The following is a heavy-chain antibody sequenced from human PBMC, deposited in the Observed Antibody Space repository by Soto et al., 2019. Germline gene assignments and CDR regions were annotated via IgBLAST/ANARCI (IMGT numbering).Heavy chain of an antibody. Sequence: ASVKVSCKASVFTFTSSAVQWVRQARGQRLEWIGWIVVGSGNTNYAQKFQERVTITRDMSTSTAYMELSSLRSEDTAVYYCAAERGSGWLPFDPWGQGTLVTVSS. CDR1: VFTFTSSA. D-gene: IGHD6-19*01. CDR2: IVVGSGNT. V-gene: IGHV1-58*01. J-gene: IGHJ5*02. CDR3: AAERGSGWLPFDP.